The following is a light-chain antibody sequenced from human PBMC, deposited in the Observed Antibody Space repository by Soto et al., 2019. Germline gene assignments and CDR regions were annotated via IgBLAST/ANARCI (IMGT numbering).Light chain of an antibody. J-gene: IGLJ3*02. V-gene: IGLV2-14*01. CDR1: NSDVGRYNY. CDR2: EVS. CDR3: NSYTSSSTWV. Sequence: QSALTQPASVSGSPGQSITISCTGTNSDVGRYNYVSWYQQHPGKAPKLMIYEVSNRPSGVSNRFSGSKSGNTASLTISGLQAEDEADYYCNSYTSSSTWVFGGGIKLTVL.